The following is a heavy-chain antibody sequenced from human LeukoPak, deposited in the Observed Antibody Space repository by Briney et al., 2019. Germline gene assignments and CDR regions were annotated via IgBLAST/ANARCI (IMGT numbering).Heavy chain of an antibody. J-gene: IGHJ4*02. CDR1: GGSISNYY. D-gene: IGHD5-24*01. V-gene: IGHV4-59*12. Sequence: SETLSVTRTVSGGSISNYYWTWIRQPPGKGLEWIGFILSSGSTYYNPSLKSRVTIPADTSNNQFSLKLNSVTAADTAVYYCARAGPRRDGYNADYWGQGTLVTVSS. CDR2: ILSSGST. CDR3: ARAGPRRDGYNADY.